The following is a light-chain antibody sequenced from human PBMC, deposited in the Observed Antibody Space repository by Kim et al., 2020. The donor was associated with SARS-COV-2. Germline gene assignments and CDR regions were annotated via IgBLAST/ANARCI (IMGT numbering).Light chain of an antibody. Sequence: SSELTQDPAVSVALGQTVRITCQGDSLRSYYASWYQQKPGQAPVLVIYGKNNRPSGIPDRFSGSSSGNTASLTITGAPAEDEADYYCNSRDSSGTHLVFG. J-gene: IGLJ2*01. CDR3: NSRDSSGTHLV. CDR2: GKN. CDR1: SLRSYY. V-gene: IGLV3-19*01.